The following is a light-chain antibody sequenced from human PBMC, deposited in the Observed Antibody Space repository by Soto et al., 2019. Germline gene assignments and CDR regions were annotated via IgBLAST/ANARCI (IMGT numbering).Light chain of an antibody. CDR3: QQYISSVT. CDR1: QSVDTTF. V-gene: IGKV3-20*01. J-gene: IGKJ1*01. CDR2: GAS. Sequence: EIVLTQSPGSLSLSPGQRATLSCRASQSVDTTFFAWYQKKPGQAPRLLIYGASKRATGIPDRFSGSVSGTDGALMISRLEHGDFAVYYCQQYISSVTFGQGTKVEIK.